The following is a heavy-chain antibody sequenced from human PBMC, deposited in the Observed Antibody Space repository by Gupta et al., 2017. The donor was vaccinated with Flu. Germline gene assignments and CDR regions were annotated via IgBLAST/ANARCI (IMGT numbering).Heavy chain of an antibody. CDR3: VRESDGSHHENWFDP. V-gene: IGHV4-59*11. J-gene: IGHJ5*02. CDR1: GGSITSHY. CDR2: IHYTGHT. D-gene: IGHD2-21*02. Sequence: SGGSITSHYWSWIRQPPGRGLEWIGYIHYTGHTYFNPSLGSRVTMSADTSKNQFSLRLDSVTAADTAVYYCVRESDGSHHENWFDPWGQGTLATVSS.